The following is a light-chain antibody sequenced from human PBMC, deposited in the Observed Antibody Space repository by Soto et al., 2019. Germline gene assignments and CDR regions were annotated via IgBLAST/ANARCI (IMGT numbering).Light chain of an antibody. V-gene: IGLV1-44*01. J-gene: IGLJ2*01. CDR1: SSNLGTYP. CDR2: SND. CDR3: AAWDASLKGPA. Sequence: QSVLTQPPSASGTPGQRLTISCSGSSSNLGTYPANWYQQLPGTAPKLLIYSNDRRPSGVPDRFSGSRSGTSASLAISGLQSEDEADYYCAAWDASLKGPAFGGGTKLTVL.